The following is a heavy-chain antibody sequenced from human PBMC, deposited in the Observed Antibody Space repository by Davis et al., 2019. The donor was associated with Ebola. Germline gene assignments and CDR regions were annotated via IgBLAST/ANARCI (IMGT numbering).Heavy chain of an antibody. D-gene: IGHD5-12*01. CDR1: GGSFSGYY. J-gene: IGHJ6*02. V-gene: IGHV4-34*01. CDR3: ARGGGYGGYGMDV. CDR2: INHSGST. Sequence: MPSETLSLTCAVYGGSFSGYYWSWIRQPPGKGLEWIGEINHSGSTNYNPSLKSRVTISVDTSKNQFSLKLSSVTAADTAVYYCARGGGYGGYGMDVWGQGTTVTSP.